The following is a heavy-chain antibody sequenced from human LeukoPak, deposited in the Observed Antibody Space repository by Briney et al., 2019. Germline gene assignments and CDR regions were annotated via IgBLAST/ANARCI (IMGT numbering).Heavy chain of an antibody. CDR2: ISSSSSYI. V-gene: IGHV3-21*01. CDR1: GFTFRSYN. CDR3: ARGASRADY. Sequence: GGSLRLSCAASGFTFRSYNMNGVRQAPGKRPEWVSSISSSSSYIYYADSVKGRFTISRDNAKNSLYLQMNSLRAEDTALYYCARGASRADYWGQGTLVTVSS. J-gene: IGHJ4*02.